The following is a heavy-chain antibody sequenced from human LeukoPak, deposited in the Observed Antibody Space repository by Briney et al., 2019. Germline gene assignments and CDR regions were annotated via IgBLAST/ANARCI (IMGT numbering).Heavy chain of an antibody. CDR2: IYSGGST. Sequence: GASVKVSCKASGGTFSSYAISWVRQAPGKGLEWVSVIYSGGSTYYADSVKGGFTISRDNSKNTLYLQMNSLRAEDTAVYYCARVGSSSWYNWFDPWGQGTLVTVSS. V-gene: IGHV3-66*01. CDR1: GGTFSSYA. J-gene: IGHJ5*02. CDR3: ARVGSSSWYNWFDP. D-gene: IGHD6-13*01.